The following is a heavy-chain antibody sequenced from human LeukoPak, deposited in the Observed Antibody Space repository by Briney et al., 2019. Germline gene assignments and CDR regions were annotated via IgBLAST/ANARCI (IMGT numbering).Heavy chain of an antibody. J-gene: IGHJ5*02. CDR3: ARIIVGATWFDP. V-gene: IGHV4-30-2*01. Sequence: SQTLSLTCAVSGGSISSGGYSWSWIRQPPGKGLECIGYIYHNGSTYYNPSLKSRVTMSVDRSKSQFSLKLSSVTAADTAVYYCARIIVGATWFDPWGQGTLVTVSS. CDR1: GGSISSGGYS. D-gene: IGHD1-26*01. CDR2: IYHNGST.